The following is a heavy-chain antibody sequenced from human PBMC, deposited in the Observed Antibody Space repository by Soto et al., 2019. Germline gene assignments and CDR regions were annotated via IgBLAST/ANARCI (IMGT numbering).Heavy chain of an antibody. CDR2: IYYSGST. CDR1: GDSLSSGGYY. Sequence: SETLSLTCTVSGDSLSSGGYYCSWIRQLPGKGLEWIGFIYYSGSTFYNPSLRSRVTMSADASKNQISLKLSSVTAADTAVYYCARVGGFGATTIDYWGQGTLVTVS. V-gene: IGHV4-31*03. CDR3: ARVGGFGATTIDY. J-gene: IGHJ4*02. D-gene: IGHD3-10*01.